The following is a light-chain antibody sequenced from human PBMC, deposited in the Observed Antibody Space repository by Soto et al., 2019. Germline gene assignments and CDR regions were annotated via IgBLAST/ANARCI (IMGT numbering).Light chain of an antibody. CDR2: SNN. J-gene: IGLJ2*01. Sequence: QAVVTQPPSASGTPGQRVTISCSGSSSNIGSNTVNWYQQLPGTAPKLLIFSNNQRPSGVPDRFSGSKSGTSASLAISGLQSEDEADYYCAAWDDNLNGVIFGGGTKRTVL. V-gene: IGLV1-44*01. CDR1: SSNIGSNT. CDR3: AAWDDNLNGVI.